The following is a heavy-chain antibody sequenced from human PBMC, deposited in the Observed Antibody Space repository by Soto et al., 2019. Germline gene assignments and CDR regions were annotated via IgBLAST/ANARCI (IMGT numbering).Heavy chain of an antibody. J-gene: IGHJ4*02. D-gene: IGHD5-12*01. Sequence: SETMSVTCAVSGGSLSSGGYSWSWLRQPPGKGLEWIGYIYHSGSTYYNPSLKSRVTISVDRSKNQFSLKLSSVTAADTAVYYCAAGGGLPRYYWGQGTLVTVS. V-gene: IGHV4-30-2*01. CDR3: AAGGGLPRYY. CDR1: GGSLSSGGYS. CDR2: IYHSGST.